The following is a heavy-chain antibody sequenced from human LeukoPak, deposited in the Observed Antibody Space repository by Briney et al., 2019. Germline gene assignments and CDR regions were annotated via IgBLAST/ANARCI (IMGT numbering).Heavy chain of an antibody. CDR1: GFTFSSYG. V-gene: IGHV3-33*01. Sequence: GRSLRLSCAASGFTFSSYGMHWVRQAPGKGPEWVAVIWYDGSNKYYADSVKGRFTISRDNSKNTLYLQMNSLRAEDTAVYYCARGPMITFGGVIVRTTVTTLVAFDIWGQGTMVTVSS. D-gene: IGHD3-16*02. CDR3: ARGPMITFGGVIVRTTVTTLVAFDI. J-gene: IGHJ3*02. CDR2: IWYDGSNK.